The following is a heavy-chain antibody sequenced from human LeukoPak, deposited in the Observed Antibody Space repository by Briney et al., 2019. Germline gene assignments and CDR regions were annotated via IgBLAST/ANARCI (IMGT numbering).Heavy chain of an antibody. D-gene: IGHD6-13*01. J-gene: IGHJ4*02. V-gene: IGHV4-61*01. CDR2: IYYSGST. CDR1: GGSVSSGSYY. CDR3: ARDRFGYSSSWYIISY. Sequence: PSETLSLTCTVSGGSVSSGSYYWSWIRQPPGKGLEWIGYIYYSGSTNYNPSLKSRVTISVDTSKNQFSLKLSSVTAADTAIYYCARDRFGYSSSWYIISYWGQGTLVTVSS.